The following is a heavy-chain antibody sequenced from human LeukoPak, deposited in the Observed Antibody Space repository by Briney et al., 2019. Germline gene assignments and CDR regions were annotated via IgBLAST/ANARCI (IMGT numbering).Heavy chain of an antibody. V-gene: IGHV3-21*01. Sequence: GGSLRLSCAASGFTFNSYSMNWVRQAPGKGLEWVSSISGSNSYIYYADSMKGRFTISRDNAKNSLYLQMNSLRAEDTAVYYCARDGGYWAYWGQGTLVTVSS. CDR1: GFTFNSYS. CDR3: ARDGGYWAY. D-gene: IGHD3-22*01. J-gene: IGHJ4*02. CDR2: ISGSNSYI.